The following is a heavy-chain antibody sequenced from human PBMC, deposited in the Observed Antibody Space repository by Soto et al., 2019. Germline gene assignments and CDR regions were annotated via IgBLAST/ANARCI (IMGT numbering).Heavy chain of an antibody. D-gene: IGHD2-15*01. Sequence: GASVKVSCKASGYIFTSYGISWIRQAPGQGLEWMGWISAYNGNTNYAQKLQGRVTMTTDTSTSTAYMELRSLRSDDTAVYYCARVRGYCSGGSCYVDYWGPGTLVTVSS. CDR2: ISAYNGNT. CDR3: ARVRGYCSGGSCYVDY. J-gene: IGHJ4*02. V-gene: IGHV1-18*01. CDR1: GYIFTSYG.